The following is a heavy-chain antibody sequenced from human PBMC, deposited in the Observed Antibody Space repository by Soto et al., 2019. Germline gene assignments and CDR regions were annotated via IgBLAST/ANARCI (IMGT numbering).Heavy chain of an antibody. CDR2: IYSGGST. CDR3: ARDSITMVRGVWGWFDP. D-gene: IGHD3-10*01. V-gene: IGHV3-66*01. CDR1: GFTVSSNY. Sequence: EVQLVESGGGLVQPGGSLRLSCAASGFTVSSNYMSWVCQAPGKGLEWVSVIYSGGSTYYADSVKGRFTISRDNSKNTLYLQMNSLRAEDTAVYYCARDSITMVRGVWGWFDPWGQGTLVTVSS. J-gene: IGHJ5*02.